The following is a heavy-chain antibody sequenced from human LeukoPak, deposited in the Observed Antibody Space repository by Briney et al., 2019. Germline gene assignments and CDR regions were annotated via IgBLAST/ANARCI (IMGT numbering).Heavy chain of an antibody. D-gene: IGHD1-26*01. J-gene: IGHJ4*02. CDR2: IYYSGST. CDR1: GGSISSYY. Sequence: SETLSLTCTDSGGSISSYYWSWIRQPPGKGLEWIGYIYYSGSTNYNPSLKSRVTISVDTSKNQFSLKLSSVTAADTAVYYCIGGSYKQYYFDYWGQGTLVTVSS. V-gene: IGHV4-59*01. CDR3: IGGSYKQYYFDY.